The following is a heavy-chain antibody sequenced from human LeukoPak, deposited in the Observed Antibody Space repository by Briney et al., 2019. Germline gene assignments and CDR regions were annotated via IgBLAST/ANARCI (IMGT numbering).Heavy chain of an antibody. CDR2: ISSSGGST. D-gene: IGHD6-19*01. V-gene: IGHV3-23*01. J-gene: IGHJ4*02. CDR1: GLTFSSCA. Sequence: PGGSLRLSCAASGLTFSSCAMSWVRQAPGKGLEWVSTISSSGGSTFYADSVKGRFTISRDNSKNTLYPHVNSLRAEDTAIYYCAGRLAVAGTLEYWGQGTLVTVSS. CDR3: AGRLAVAGTLEY.